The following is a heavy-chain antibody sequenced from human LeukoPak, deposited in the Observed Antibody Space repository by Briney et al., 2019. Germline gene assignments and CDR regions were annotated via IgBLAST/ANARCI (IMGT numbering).Heavy chain of an antibody. V-gene: IGHV1-3*01. J-gene: IGHJ6*02. D-gene: IGHD3-10*01. Sequence: ASVKVSCKASGYTFTSYAMHWVRQAPGQRLEWMGWINAGNGNTKYSQKFQGRVTITRDTSASTAYMELSSLRSEDTAVYYCARDLWDYYYYYGMDVWGQETTVTVSS. CDR2: INAGNGNT. CDR3: ARDLWDYYYYYGMDV. CDR1: GYTFTSYA.